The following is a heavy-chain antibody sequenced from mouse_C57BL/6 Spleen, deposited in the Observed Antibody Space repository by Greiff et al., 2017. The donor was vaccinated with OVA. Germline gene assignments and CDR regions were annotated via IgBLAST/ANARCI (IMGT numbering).Heavy chain of an antibody. Sequence: VQLQQPGAELVRPGTSVKLSCKASGYTFTSYWMHWVKQRPGQGLEWIGVIDPSDSYTNYNQKFKGKATLTVDTSSSTAYMQLSSLTSEDSAVYYCAGGLLRQFAYWGQGTLVTVSA. CDR3: AGGLLRQFAY. J-gene: IGHJ3*01. D-gene: IGHD1-2*01. CDR2: IDPSDSYT. CDR1: GYTFTSYW. V-gene: IGHV1-59*01.